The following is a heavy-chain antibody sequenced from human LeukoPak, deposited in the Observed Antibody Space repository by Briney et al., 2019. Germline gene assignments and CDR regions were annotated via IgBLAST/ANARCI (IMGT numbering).Heavy chain of an antibody. Sequence: PGGSLRLSCAASKFTFRNYWMSWVRQAPGKGLGWVANIKQDGSEKYYVDSVKGRFTISRDNVKNSLYLQMNSLRAEDTAVYYCARDDNFSSDSWGQGTLVTVSS. V-gene: IGHV3-7*05. J-gene: IGHJ4*02. CDR1: KFTFRNYW. D-gene: IGHD1-20*01. CDR3: ARDDNFSSDS. CDR2: IKQDGSEK.